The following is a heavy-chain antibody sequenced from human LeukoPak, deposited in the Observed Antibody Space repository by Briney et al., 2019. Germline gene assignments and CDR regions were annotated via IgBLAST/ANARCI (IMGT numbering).Heavy chain of an antibody. CDR1: GYTFSNYY. J-gene: IGHJ4*02. CDR2: INPNSGGT. CDR3: ARDLRAVAGTNY. Sequence: VASVKVSCKASGYTFSNYYIHWVRQAPGQGLEWMGRINPNSGGTNYAQKFQGRVTMTRDTSISTAYMELSRLRSDDTAVYYCARDLRAVAGTNYWGQGTLVTVSS. D-gene: IGHD6-19*01. V-gene: IGHV1-2*06.